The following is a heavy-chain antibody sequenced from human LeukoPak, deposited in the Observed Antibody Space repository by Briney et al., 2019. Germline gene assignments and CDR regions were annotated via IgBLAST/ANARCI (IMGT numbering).Heavy chain of an antibody. CDR2: IYSGGST. D-gene: IGHD6-13*01. Sequence: GGSLRLSCAASGFTVSSNYMSWVRQAPGKGLEWVSVIYSGGSTYYADSVKGRFTISRDNSKNTLYLQMNSLGAEDTAVYYCASNIAAAGPYFDYWGQGTLVTVSS. V-gene: IGHV3-53*01. CDR1: GFTVSSNY. J-gene: IGHJ4*02. CDR3: ASNIAAAGPYFDY.